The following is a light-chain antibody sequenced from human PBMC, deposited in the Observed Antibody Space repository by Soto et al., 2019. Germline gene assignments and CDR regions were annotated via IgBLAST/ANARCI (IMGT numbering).Light chain of an antibody. J-gene: IGKJ3*01. CDR3: QQFNSFPFT. V-gene: IGKV1-13*02. CDR1: QGISSA. Sequence: AIQLTQSPSSLSASVGDRVTITCRASQGISSALAWYQQKPGKAPKLLIYDASSLESGVPSRFSGSGSGTDFTLTISSLQPEDFATYYFQQFNSFPFTFGPGTKVDIK. CDR2: DAS.